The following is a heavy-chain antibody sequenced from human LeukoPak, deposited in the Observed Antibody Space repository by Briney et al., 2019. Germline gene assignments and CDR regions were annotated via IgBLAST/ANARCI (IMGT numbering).Heavy chain of an antibody. J-gene: IGHJ6*01. V-gene: IGHV1-2*02. CDR2: INPNTGDT. D-gene: IGHD6-13*01. Sequence: ASVKDSCKTSGYTIMGHYIHWVRQAQGQGLEWMGWINPNTGDTKSAPRFQGRVTMTRDTSINTAYMELTKLTSDDSAVYFCARAAEDAATGSSGGYDYGLDVWGQGAAVTVSS. CDR3: ARAAEDAATGSSGGYDYGLDV. CDR1: GYTIMGHY.